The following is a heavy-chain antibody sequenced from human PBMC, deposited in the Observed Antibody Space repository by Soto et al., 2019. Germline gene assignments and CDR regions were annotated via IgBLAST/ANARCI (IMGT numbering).Heavy chain of an antibody. CDR2: MYNTGST. CDR1: GGTVSGYD. CDR3: ARDLWGYCGTDCYPLDV. V-gene: IGHV4-59*02. D-gene: IGHD2-21*02. J-gene: IGHJ6*02. Sequence: SVTKSVTCTVSGGTVSGYDWSWIRKNTGKGLEWIGYMYNTGSTVYNPSFKSRVTISVDTSKNQFSLKLNSVTAADTAVYYCARDLWGYCGTDCYPLDVWGQGTTVTVSS.